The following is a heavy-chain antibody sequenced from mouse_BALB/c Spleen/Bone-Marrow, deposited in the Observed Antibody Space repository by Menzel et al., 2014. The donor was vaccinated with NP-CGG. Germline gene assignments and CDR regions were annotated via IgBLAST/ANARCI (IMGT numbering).Heavy chain of an antibody. CDR3: ASYRYAWYFDV. CDR1: GFNIKDTY. CDR2: IDPANGNT. V-gene: IGHV14-3*02. Sequence: VHVKQSGAELVKPGASVKLSCTASGFNIKDTYMHWVKQRPEQGLEWIGRIDPANGNTKYDPKFQGKATITADTSSDTAYLQLSSLTSEDTAVYYCASYRYAWYFDVWGVGTTVTVSP. J-gene: IGHJ1*01. D-gene: IGHD2-14*01.